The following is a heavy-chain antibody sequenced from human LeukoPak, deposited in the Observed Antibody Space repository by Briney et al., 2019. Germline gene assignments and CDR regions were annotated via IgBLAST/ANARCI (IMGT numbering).Heavy chain of an antibody. Sequence: ASVKVSCKASGYTFTSYYIHWVRQAPGQGLEWMGIINPSGSSTSYAQKFQGRVTMTRDTSTSTVYMELSSLRSEDTAVYYCAREGAAAGTLDYYYGMDVWGQGTTVTVSS. CDR3: AREGAAAGTLDYYYGMDV. CDR2: INPSGSST. CDR1: GYTFTSYY. D-gene: IGHD6-13*01. J-gene: IGHJ6*02. V-gene: IGHV1-46*01.